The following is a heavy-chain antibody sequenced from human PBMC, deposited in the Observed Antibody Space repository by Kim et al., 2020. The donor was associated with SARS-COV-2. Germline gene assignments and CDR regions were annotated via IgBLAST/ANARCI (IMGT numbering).Heavy chain of an antibody. Sequence: SETLSLTCTVSGGSISSGGYYWSWIRQHPGKGLEWIGYIYYSGSTYYNPSLKSRVTISVDTSKNQFSLKLSSVTAADTAVYYCARGVGLRHIVVVTASHFDYWGQGTLVTVSS. D-gene: IGHD2-21*02. V-gene: IGHV4-31*03. J-gene: IGHJ4*02. CDR3: ARGVGLRHIVVVTASHFDY. CDR2: IYYSGST. CDR1: GGSISSGGYY.